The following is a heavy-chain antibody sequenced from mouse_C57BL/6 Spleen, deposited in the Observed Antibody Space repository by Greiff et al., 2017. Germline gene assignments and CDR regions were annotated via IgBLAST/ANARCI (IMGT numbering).Heavy chain of an antibody. J-gene: IGHJ1*03. V-gene: IGHV1-64*01. Sequence: QVQLQQPGAELVKPGASVKLSCKASGYTFTSYWMHWVKQRPGQGLEWIGMIHPNSGSTNYNEKFKSKATLTVDKPSSTAYMKLSSLTSEDSAVYYCARWGGIYFDVWGTGTTVTVSS. CDR3: ARWGGIYFDV. CDR2: IHPNSGST. CDR1: GYTFTSYW.